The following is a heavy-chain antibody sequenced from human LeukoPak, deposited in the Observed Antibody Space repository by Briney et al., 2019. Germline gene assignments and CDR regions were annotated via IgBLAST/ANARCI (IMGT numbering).Heavy chain of an antibody. V-gene: IGHV4-59*02. CDR2: IYHTGST. J-gene: IGHJ4*02. CDR1: GGSVSVNY. Sequence: PSETLSLTSTISGGSVSVNYWSGIRQSPGKGLEWIAYIYHTGSTSYSTSRKSRVTISADTSQNQFCLKLSAVTDAATDVYYCASRKLGNDYWGQGTLVTVSS. D-gene: IGHD7-27*01. CDR3: ASRKLGNDY.